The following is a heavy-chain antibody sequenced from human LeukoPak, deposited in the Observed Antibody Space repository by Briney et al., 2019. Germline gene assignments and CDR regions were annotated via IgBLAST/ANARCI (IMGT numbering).Heavy chain of an antibody. Sequence: GGSLRLSCAASGFTFTNYAMHWVRQAPGRGLEWVAVISYDGSDKYYADSVKGRFTISRDNSKNTLYLQMNSLRAEDTSIYYCAREVGYCAGGTCSYLYFDYWGQGTLVTVSS. CDR3: AREVGYCAGGTCSYLYFDY. D-gene: IGHD2-15*01. CDR2: ISYDGSDK. J-gene: IGHJ4*02. V-gene: IGHV3-30*03. CDR1: GFTFTNYA.